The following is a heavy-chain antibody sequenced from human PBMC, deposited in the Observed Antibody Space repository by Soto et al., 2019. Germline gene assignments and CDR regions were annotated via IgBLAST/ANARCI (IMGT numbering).Heavy chain of an antibody. Sequence: ASVKVSCKASGYTFTSYDITWVRQATVQGLEWMGWMNPNSGNTGSAQKFQGRVTMTRNPSISTAYMELRSLRSEDTAVYYCARGGISGWVKAVGYFYYGMDVWAQ. J-gene: IGHJ6*02. CDR1: GYTFTSYD. CDR3: ARGGISGWVKAVGYFYYGMDV. D-gene: IGHD6-19*01. CDR2: MNPNSGNT. V-gene: IGHV1-8*01.